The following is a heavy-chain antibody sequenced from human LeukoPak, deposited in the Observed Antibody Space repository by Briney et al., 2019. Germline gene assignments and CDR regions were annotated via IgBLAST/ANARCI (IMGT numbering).Heavy chain of an antibody. CDR3: ARDAHMNLRFPDF. Sequence: ASVKVSCKASGYRFIDYGISWVRQAPGQGLEWMGWITPYDGNTNYAQKVQDRLTLTTDKPTATGYLELRNLRPEDTAVYYCARDAHMNLRFPDFWGQGTLVTVSS. J-gene: IGHJ4*02. D-gene: IGHD5/OR15-5a*01. V-gene: IGHV1-18*01. CDR1: GYRFIDYG. CDR2: ITPYDGNT.